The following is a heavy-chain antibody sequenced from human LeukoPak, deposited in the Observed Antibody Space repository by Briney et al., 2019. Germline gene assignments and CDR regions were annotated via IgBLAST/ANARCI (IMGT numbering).Heavy chain of an antibody. CDR1: GFTVSSNY. J-gene: IGHJ3*02. V-gene: IGHV3-66*02. Sequence: GGSLRLSCAASGFTVSSNYMSWVRQAPGKGLEWVSVIYSGGSTYYADSVKGRFTISRDNSKNTLYLQMNSLRAEDTAVYYCAGSGIVGATVFGAFDIWGQGTMVTVSS. D-gene: IGHD1-26*01. CDR3: AGSGIVGATVFGAFDI. CDR2: IYSGGST.